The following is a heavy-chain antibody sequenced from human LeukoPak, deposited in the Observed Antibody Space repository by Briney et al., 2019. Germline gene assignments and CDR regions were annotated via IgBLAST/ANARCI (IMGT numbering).Heavy chain of an antibody. Sequence: GGSLRLSCAASGFTFTNYGMSWVRQAPGKGLEWVSAISGNGGNTYYADSVKGRFTISRDNSKNTLYLQMNSLRAEDTAVYYCASFGTYWYFDLWGRGTLVTVSS. CDR3: ASFGTYWYFDL. D-gene: IGHD3-16*01. CDR2: ISGNGGNT. V-gene: IGHV3-23*01. CDR1: GFTFTNYG. J-gene: IGHJ2*01.